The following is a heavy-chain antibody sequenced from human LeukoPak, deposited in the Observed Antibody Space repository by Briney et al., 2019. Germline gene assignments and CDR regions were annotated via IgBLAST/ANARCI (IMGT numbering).Heavy chain of an antibody. J-gene: IGHJ4*02. CDR1: GFTFSSYA. CDR3: AKAQFLGYSNSYYFDY. V-gene: IGHV3-23*01. D-gene: IGHD4-11*01. CDR2: ISGSGGST. Sequence: GGSLRLSCAASGFTFSSYAMSWVRQAPGKGLEWVSAISGSGGSTYYADSVKGRFNISRDNSKNTLYLQMNSLRAEDTAVYYCAKAQFLGYSNSYYFDYWGQGTLVTVSS.